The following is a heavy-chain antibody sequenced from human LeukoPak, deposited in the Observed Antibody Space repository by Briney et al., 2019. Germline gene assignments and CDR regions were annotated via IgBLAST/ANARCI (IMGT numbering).Heavy chain of an antibody. CDR2: IYHSGST. Sequence: PSETLSLTCAVSGYSISSGYYWGWIRQPPGKGLEWIGSIYHSGSTYYNPSLKSRVTISVDTSKNQFSLKLSSVTAADTAVYYCARHEGSDPYYDFWSGYYSYFDYWGQGTLVTVSS. CDR1: GYSISSGYY. V-gene: IGHV4-38-2*01. D-gene: IGHD3-3*01. CDR3: ARHEGSDPYYDFWSGYYSYFDY. J-gene: IGHJ4*02.